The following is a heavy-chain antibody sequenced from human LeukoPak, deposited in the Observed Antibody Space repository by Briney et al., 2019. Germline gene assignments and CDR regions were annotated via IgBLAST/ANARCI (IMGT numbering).Heavy chain of an antibody. J-gene: IGHJ4*02. Sequence: GGSLRLSCAASGVTLSTYAMSWARQAPGKGLEWVSVISNGGDHTYYADSVKGRFAISRDNSKNTLYLQMNSLRTEDTAIYYCAKDRLYFGNDFGDYWGQGTLATVSS. CDR2: ISNGGDHT. CDR1: GVTLSTYA. CDR3: AKDRLYFGNDFGDY. D-gene: IGHD3-9*01. V-gene: IGHV3-23*01.